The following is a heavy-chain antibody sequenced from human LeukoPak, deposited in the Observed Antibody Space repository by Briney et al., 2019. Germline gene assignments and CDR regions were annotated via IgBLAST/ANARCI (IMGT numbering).Heavy chain of an antibody. CDR1: GFTFSSYS. CDR2: INGGGGST. CDR3: AKWGWYSSGWYNY. D-gene: IGHD6-19*01. V-gene: IGHV3-23*01. J-gene: IGHJ4*02. Sequence: GGSLRLSCAASGFTFSSYSMNWVRQAPGKGLDWVSSINGGGGSTYYADSVKGRFTISRDNSKNTLYLQMNSLRAEDTAVYYCAKWGWYSSGWYNYWGQGTLVTVSS.